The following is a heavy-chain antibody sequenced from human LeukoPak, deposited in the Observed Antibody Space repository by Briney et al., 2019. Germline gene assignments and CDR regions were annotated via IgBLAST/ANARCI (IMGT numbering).Heavy chain of an antibody. J-gene: IGHJ4*02. CDR1: GFTFSSYS. CDR3: ARDGMATINS. V-gene: IGHV3-7*03. D-gene: IGHD5-12*01. CDR2: IKQDGSEK. Sequence: PGGSLRLSCAASGFTFSSYSMNWVRQAPGKGLEWVANIKQDGSEKYYVDSVKGRFTISRDNAKNSLYLQMNSLRAEDTAVYYCARDGMATINSWGQGTVVTVSS.